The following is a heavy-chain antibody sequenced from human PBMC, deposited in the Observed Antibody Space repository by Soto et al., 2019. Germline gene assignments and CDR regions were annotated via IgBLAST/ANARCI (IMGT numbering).Heavy chain of an antibody. CDR3: ARQRTSVVTQAYFDV. J-gene: IGHJ4*02. CDR2: IYYSGST. V-gene: IGHV4-59*08. D-gene: IGHD2-21*02. Sequence: PSETLSLTCTVSGGSISSYYWSWIRQPPGKGLEWIGYIYYSGSTNYNPSLKSRVTISVDTSKNQFSLKLSSVTAADTALYFCARQRTSVVTQAYFDVWGPGSLVTVSS. CDR1: GGSISSYY.